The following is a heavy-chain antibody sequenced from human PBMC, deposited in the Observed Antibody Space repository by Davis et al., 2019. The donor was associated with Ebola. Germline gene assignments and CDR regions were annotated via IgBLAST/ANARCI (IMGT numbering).Heavy chain of an antibody. Sequence: ASVKVSCKASGYTFTSYAMHWVRQAPGQRLEWMGWINAGNGNTKYSQKFQGRVTITRDTSASTAYMELSSLRSEDTAVYYCARDPSGWYYFDYWGQGTLVTVSS. D-gene: IGHD6-19*01. CDR1: GYTFTSYA. CDR2: INAGNGNT. CDR3: ARDPSGWYYFDY. J-gene: IGHJ4*02. V-gene: IGHV1-3*01.